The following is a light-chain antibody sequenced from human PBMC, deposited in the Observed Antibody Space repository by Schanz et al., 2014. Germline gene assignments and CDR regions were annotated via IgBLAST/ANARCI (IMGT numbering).Light chain of an antibody. CDR2: LGS. Sequence: DVVMTQSPLSLPVTLGQPASISCRSSQSLLHSNGFNYLDWYLQKPGQSPQLLIYLGSNRASGVPGRFSGSGSGTDFTLKISRVEAEDVGVYYCMQALQTPRTFGQGTKLEIK. J-gene: IGKJ2*01. V-gene: IGKV2-28*01. CDR1: QSLLHSNGFNY. CDR3: MQALQTPRT.